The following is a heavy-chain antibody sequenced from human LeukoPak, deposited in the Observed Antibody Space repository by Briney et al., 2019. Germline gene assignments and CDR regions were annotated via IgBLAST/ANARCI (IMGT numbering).Heavy chain of an antibody. J-gene: IGHJ6*04. V-gene: IGHV3-21*01. D-gene: IGHD3-10*02. Sequence: GGSLRLSCAASGFTFSSYEMNWVRQAPGKGLEWVSSITSSSSYIYYADSVKGRFTISRDNAKNSLYLQMNSLRAEDTAVYYCAELGITMIGGVWGKGTTVTISS. CDR1: GFTFSSYE. CDR3: AELGITMIGGV. CDR2: ITSSSSYI.